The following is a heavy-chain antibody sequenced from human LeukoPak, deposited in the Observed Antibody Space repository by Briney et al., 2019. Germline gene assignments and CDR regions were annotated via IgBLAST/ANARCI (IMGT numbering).Heavy chain of an antibody. V-gene: IGHV4-59*01. D-gene: IGHD3-10*01. CDR2: IYYSGST. CDR3: ARVQTPSGSGSYSFDY. CDR1: GCSIRSYY. Sequence: SETLSLTCTVSGCSIRSYYWSWIRQPPGKGLECIGYIYYSGSTNYNPSLKSRVTISVDTSKNQFSLKLSSVNAAEPAVYYCARVQTPSGSGSYSFDYWDQGTLVTVSS. J-gene: IGHJ4*02.